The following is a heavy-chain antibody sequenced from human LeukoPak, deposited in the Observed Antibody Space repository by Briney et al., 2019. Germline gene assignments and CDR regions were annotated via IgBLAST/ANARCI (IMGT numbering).Heavy chain of an antibody. J-gene: IGHJ4*02. Sequence: SETLSLTCTVSGGPISNYYWSWIRQPPGKGLEWIGFIYYSGTTHYNPSLKSRVTMSVATSNNQSSLRLSSVTAADTAIYYCARHSGASPHYFDYWGQGALVTVSS. CDR1: GGPISNYY. CDR3: ARHSGASPHYFDY. CDR2: IYYSGTT. D-gene: IGHD1-26*01. V-gene: IGHV4-59*08.